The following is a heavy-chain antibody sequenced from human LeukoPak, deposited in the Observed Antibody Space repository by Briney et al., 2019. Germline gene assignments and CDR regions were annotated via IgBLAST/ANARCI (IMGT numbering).Heavy chain of an antibody. CDR2: IYYSGNT. Sequence: PSETLSLTCTVSGGSISSSSYYWGWIRQPPGKGLEWIGSIYYSGNTYYNPSLKSRVIISGDMSKNQFSLKLSSVTAADTAMYYCARSMTGTTSRAYYYYYMDVWGKGTTVTVSS. D-gene: IGHD1/OR15-1a*01. CDR1: GGSISSSSYY. CDR3: ARSMTGTTSRAYYYYYMDV. J-gene: IGHJ6*03. V-gene: IGHV4-39*07.